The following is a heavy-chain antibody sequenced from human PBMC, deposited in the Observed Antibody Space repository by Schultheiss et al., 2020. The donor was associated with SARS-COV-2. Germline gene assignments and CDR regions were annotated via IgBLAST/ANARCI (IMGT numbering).Heavy chain of an antibody. J-gene: IGHJ6*01. Sequence: ASVKVSCKASGYTFTSYAMHWVRQAPGQRLEWMGWSNAGNGNTKYSQEFQGRVTITRDTSASTAYMELSSLRSEDMAVYYCARISPVGATRLYYYYGMDVWGQGTTVTVSS. CDR2: SNAGNGNT. D-gene: IGHD1-26*01. V-gene: IGHV1-3*02. CDR1: GYTFTSYA. CDR3: ARISPVGATRLYYYYGMDV.